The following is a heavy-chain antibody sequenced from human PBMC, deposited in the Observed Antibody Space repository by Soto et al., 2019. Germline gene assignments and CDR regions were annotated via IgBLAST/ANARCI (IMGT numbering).Heavy chain of an antibody. J-gene: IGHJ6*02. V-gene: IGHV3-30-3*01. Sequence: ESGGGVVQPGRSLRLSCAASGFTFSSYAMHWVRQAPGKGLEWVAVISYDGSNKYYADSVKGRFTISRDNSKNTLYLQMNSLRAEDTAVYYCARELPDCSGGSCYSGSMDVWGQGTTVTVSS. CDR2: ISYDGSNK. CDR1: GFTFSSYA. CDR3: ARELPDCSGGSCYSGSMDV. D-gene: IGHD2-15*01.